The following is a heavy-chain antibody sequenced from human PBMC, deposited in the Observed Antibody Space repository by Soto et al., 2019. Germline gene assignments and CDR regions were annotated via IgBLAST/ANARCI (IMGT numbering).Heavy chain of an antibody. CDR2: ISGSDGRT. Sequence: EVQLLESGGGLVQPGGSLRLSCAVSRFTFSTYAMGWVRQAPGKGLEWVSNISGSDGRTYYADSVKGRFTISRDNSKNTLYLQMNSLRAEDTAVYYCAKIAEAVAGTVYGYWGQGTLVTVSS. V-gene: IGHV3-23*01. CDR1: RFTFSTYA. J-gene: IGHJ4*02. D-gene: IGHD6-19*01. CDR3: AKIAEAVAGTVYGY.